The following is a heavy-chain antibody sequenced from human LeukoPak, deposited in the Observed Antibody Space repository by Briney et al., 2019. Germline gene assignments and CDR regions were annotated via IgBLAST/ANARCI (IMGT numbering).Heavy chain of an antibody. CDR3: VTGVAGTRAPFDY. D-gene: IGHD6-19*01. CDR2: IYYSGST. V-gene: IGHV4-39*01. J-gene: IGHJ4*02. CDR1: GGSISSSSYY. Sequence: PSETLSLTCTVSGGSISSSSYYWGWIRQPPGKGLEWIGSIYYSGSTYYNPSLKSRVTISVDTSKNQFSLKLSSVTAADTAVYYSVTGVAGTRAPFDYWGQGTLVTVSS.